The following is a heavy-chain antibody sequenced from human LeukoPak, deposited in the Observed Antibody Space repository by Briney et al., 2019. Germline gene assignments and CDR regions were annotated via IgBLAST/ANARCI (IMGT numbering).Heavy chain of an antibody. CDR1: GDSISDFY. CDR2: INHSGST. J-gene: IGHJ4*02. D-gene: IGHD3-3*01. Sequence: PSETLSLTCSVSGDSISDFYWSWIRQPPGKGLEWIGEINHSGSTNYNPSLKSRVTISVDTSKNQFSLKLSSVTAADTAVYYCARSSTLASVFGVVTDMPHFDYWGQGTLVTVSS. CDR3: ARSSTLASVFGVVTDMPHFDY. V-gene: IGHV4-34*01.